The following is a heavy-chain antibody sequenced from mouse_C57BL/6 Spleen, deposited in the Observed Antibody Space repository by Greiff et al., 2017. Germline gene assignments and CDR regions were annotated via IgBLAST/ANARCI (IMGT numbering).Heavy chain of an antibody. J-gene: IGHJ1*03. CDR2: INPGSGGT. D-gene: IGHD1-1*01. V-gene: IGHV1-54*01. CDR3: AREGDYGSSLGYFDV. Sequence: QVQLKQSGAELVRPGTSVKVSCKASGYAFTNYLIEWVKQRPGQGLEWIGVINPGSGGTNYNEKFKGKATLTADKSSSTAYMQLSSLTSEDSAVYFCAREGDYGSSLGYFDVWGTGTTVTVSS. CDR1: GYAFTNYL.